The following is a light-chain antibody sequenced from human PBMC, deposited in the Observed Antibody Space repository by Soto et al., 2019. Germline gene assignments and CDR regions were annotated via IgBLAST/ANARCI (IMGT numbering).Light chain of an antibody. CDR1: TPNIGSNS. CDR3: GTWDASLSAGI. CDR2: DNN. Sequence: QSVLTQPPSVSAAPRQKVTISCSGSTPNIGSNSVSWYQQLPGTAPKLLIYDNNKRPSGIPDRFSGSRSGTSATLGITGVQTWDEADYYCGTWDASLSAGIFGGGTKLTVL. V-gene: IGLV1-51*01. J-gene: IGLJ2*01.